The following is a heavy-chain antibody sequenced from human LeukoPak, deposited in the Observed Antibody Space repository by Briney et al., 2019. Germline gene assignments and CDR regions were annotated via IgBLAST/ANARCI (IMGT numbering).Heavy chain of an antibody. D-gene: IGHD4-17*01. J-gene: IGHJ3*02. CDR1: GYSFTSYW. CDR2: IYPGDSDT. Sequence: GESLKISCKGSGYSFTSYWIGWVRQMPGKGLEWMGIIYPGDSDTRYSPSFQGQVTISADKSISTAYLQWSSLKASDTAMYYCARGSYGDYVPDAFDIWGQGTMVTVSS. V-gene: IGHV5-51*01. CDR3: ARGSYGDYVPDAFDI.